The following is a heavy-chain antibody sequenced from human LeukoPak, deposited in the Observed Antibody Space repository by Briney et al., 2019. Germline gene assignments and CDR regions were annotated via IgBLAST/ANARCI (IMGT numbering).Heavy chain of an antibody. CDR2: IYHSGST. Sequence: SDTLSLPCAVSGYSISSGYYWGWIRQPPGKGLERIGSIYHSGSTYYNPSLKSRVTISVDTSKNQFSLKLSSVTAADTAVYSLARQGVDGYCSSTSCYAGVDYWGQGTLVTVSS. CDR1: GYSISSGYY. V-gene: IGHV4-38-2*01. D-gene: IGHD2-2*03. CDR3: ARQGVDGYCSSTSCYAGVDY. J-gene: IGHJ4*02.